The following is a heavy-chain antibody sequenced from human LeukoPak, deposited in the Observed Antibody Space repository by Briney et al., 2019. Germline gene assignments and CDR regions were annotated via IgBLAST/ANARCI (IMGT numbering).Heavy chain of an antibody. CDR3: ARHPIVFGGSSGAFDI. Sequence: PSETLSLTCTVSGASISDSYWSWIRQPPGKGLEWIGYIYTSGGSVYNPSLLGRVSISADMSKNQFSLNVISVTAADTAVYFCARHPIVFGGSSGAFDIWGQGAMVTVTS. V-gene: IGHV4-4*09. CDR2: IYTSGGS. CDR1: GASISDSY. J-gene: IGHJ3*02. D-gene: IGHD3-16*01.